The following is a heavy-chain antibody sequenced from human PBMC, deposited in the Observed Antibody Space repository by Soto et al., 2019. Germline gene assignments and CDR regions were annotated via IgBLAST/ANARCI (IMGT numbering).Heavy chain of an antibody. J-gene: IGHJ4*02. Sequence: QVQLVQSGAEVKKPGASVKVSCKASGYTFTSYDINWVRQATGQGLEWMGWMNPNSGNTGYAQKFQGRVTMTRNTSIRTAYMELSSLRSEDTAVYYCARGLQYYCDSSDYCRPGAGGDYWGQGTLVTVSS. CDR1: GYTFTSYD. D-gene: IGHD3-22*01. CDR3: ARGLQYYCDSSDYCRPGAGGDY. CDR2: MNPNSGNT. V-gene: IGHV1-8*01.